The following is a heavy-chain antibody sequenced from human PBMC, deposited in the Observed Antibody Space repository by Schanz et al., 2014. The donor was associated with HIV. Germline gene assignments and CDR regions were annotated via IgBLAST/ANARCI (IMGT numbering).Heavy chain of an antibody. CDR3: AKFGRLLGNFDD. CDR1: GFSFSNFG. V-gene: IGHV3-30*18. J-gene: IGHJ5*02. CDR2: ISYDGRNK. Sequence: QVQLVESGGGVVQPGRSLRLSCAASGFSFSNFGMHWVRQAPGKGLEWVAVISYDGRNKYYADSVKGRFTISRDNAKNTVYLQMKSLRAEDTAVYYCAKFGRLLGNFDDWGQGTLVTVSS. D-gene: IGHD2-15*01.